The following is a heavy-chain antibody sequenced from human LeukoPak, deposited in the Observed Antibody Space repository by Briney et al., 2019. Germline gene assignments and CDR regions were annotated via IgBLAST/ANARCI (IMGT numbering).Heavy chain of an antibody. D-gene: IGHD2-21*02. J-gene: IGHJ4*02. CDR2: IWYDGSNK. Sequence: PGGSLRLSCAASGFNFRSYGMHWVRQAPGNGLEWVAVIWYDGSNKNYADSVKGRFTISRDNSQNTLYLQMNSLRAEDTAVYYCARRDPFDYWGQGTLVTVSS. CDR1: GFNFRSYG. V-gene: IGHV3-33*01. CDR3: ARRDPFDY.